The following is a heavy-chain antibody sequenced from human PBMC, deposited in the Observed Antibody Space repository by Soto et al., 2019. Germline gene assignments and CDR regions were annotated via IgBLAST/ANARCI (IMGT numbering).Heavy chain of an antibody. CDR2: IYPGDSET. CDR3: ARTRSLAAGGMYYFYGMDV. CDR1: GYSFTSYW. V-gene: IGHV5-51*01. Sequence: GESLKISCKGSGYSFTSYWIGWVRQMPGKGLEWMGIIYPGDSETRYSPSFQGQVTISVDKSISTAYLQWSSLKASDTAMYYCARTRSLAAGGMYYFYGMDVWGQGTTVTVSS. D-gene: IGHD6-13*01. J-gene: IGHJ6*02.